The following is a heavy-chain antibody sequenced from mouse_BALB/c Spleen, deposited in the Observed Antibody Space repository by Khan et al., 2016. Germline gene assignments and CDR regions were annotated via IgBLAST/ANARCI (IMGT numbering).Heavy chain of an antibody. V-gene: IGHV1-9*01. Sequence: QVQLKQSGAELMKPGASVKISCKAAGYTFGSYWIEWVKQRPGHGLEWIGEILPGSGSTNYNENFKVTATFTADTSSNTAYMQLRSLTSQDSAVYYGARGADWGQGTLVTVSA. CDR2: ILPGSGST. CDR1: GYTFGSYW. J-gene: IGHJ3*01. CDR3: ARGAD.